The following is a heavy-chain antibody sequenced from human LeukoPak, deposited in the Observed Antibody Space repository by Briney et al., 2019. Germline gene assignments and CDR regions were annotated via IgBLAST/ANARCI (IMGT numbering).Heavy chain of an antibody. CDR2: IYYSGST. CDR1: GGSISSGGYY. CDR3: ARAPGVVSDAFDI. Sequence: SETLSLTCTVSGGSISSGGYYWSWIRQHPGKDLEWIGYIYYSGSTYYNPSLKSRVTISVDTSKNQFSLKLSSVTAADTAVYYCARAPGVVSDAFDIWGQGTMVTVSS. V-gene: IGHV4-31*03. J-gene: IGHJ3*02. D-gene: IGHD2-2*01.